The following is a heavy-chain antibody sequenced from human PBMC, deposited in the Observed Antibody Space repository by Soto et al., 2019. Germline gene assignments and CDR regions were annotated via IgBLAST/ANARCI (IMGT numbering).Heavy chain of an antibody. V-gene: IGHV3-73*01. CDR2: IRSKANSYAT. D-gene: IGHD2-2*01. CDR1: GFTFSGSA. Sequence: GGSLRLSCAASGFTFSGSAMHWVRQASGKGLEWVGRIRSKANSYATAYAASVKGRFTISRDDSKNTAYLQMNSLKTEDTAVYYCTRRAGDDEAKLDCSSTSCQPFYYYYYGMDVWDQGTTVTVSS. J-gene: IGHJ6*02. CDR3: TRRAGDDEAKLDCSSTSCQPFYYYYYGMDV.